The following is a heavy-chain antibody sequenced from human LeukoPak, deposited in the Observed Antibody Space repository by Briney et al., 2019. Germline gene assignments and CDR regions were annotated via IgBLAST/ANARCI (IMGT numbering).Heavy chain of an antibody. CDR1: GFTVSSNY. Sequence: GGSLRLSCAASGFTVSSNYMSWVRQAPGKGLEWVSVIYSGGSAYYADSVKGRFTISRDNSKNTLYLQMNSLRAEDTAVYYCARARRHGSSGYGDAFDIWGQGTMVTVSS. V-gene: IGHV3-53*01. CDR2: IYSGGSA. J-gene: IGHJ3*02. CDR3: ARARRHGSSGYGDAFDI. D-gene: IGHD3-22*01.